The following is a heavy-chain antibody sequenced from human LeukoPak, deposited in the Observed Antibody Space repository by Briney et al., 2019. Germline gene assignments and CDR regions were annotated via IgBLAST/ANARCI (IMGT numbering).Heavy chain of an antibody. CDR1: GGSISSGDYY. CDR3: ARRGYCSNISCRNWFDP. Sequence: SETLSLTCTVSGGSISSGDYYWGWIRQPPGKGLEWIGSIYYSGSTYYNPSLKSRVTISVDTSKNQFSLKLSSVTVADTAVYYCARRGYCSNISCRNWFDPWGQGTLVTVSS. CDR2: IYYSGST. D-gene: IGHD2-2*01. V-gene: IGHV4-39*01. J-gene: IGHJ5*02.